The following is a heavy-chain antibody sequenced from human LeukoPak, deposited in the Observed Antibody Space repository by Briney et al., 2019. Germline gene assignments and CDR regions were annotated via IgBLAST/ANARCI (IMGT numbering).Heavy chain of an antibody. J-gene: IGHJ1*01. CDR1: GGTFSRHT. Sequence: ASVKVSCKASGGTFSRHTISWVRQSPGQGLEWMGGITPMSGTSNYAQKFRGRVTITADESTSTAYVELSSLRSEDTAVYYCARDSSEFRSLLFHWGQGTLVTVSS. CDR3: ARDSSEFRSLLFH. CDR2: ITPMSGTS. V-gene: IGHV1-69*13. D-gene: IGHD1-14*01.